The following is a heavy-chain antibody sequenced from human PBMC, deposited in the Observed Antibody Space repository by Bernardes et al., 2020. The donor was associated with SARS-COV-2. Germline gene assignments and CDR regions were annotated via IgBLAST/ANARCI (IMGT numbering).Heavy chain of an antibody. CDR1: GYTFPTYG. V-gene: IGHV1-18*01. CDR3: ARDEDSVTGMDV. D-gene: IGHD2-21*02. J-gene: IGHJ6*02. CDR2: ITPYNGDT. Sequence: ASVKVSCKASGYTFPTYGISWVRQAPGQGLEWMGWITPYNGDTTYTQSLQGRVTMTRDTSTNTAYMELRSLRSDDTAVYYCARDEDSVTGMDVWGHGTTVTVSS.